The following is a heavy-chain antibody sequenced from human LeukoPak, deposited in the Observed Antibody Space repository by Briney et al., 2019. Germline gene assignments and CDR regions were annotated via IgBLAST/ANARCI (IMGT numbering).Heavy chain of an antibody. CDR1: GGSISSYY. J-gene: IGHJ5*02. D-gene: IGHD6-6*01. Sequence: SETLSLTCTVSGGSISSYYWSWIRQPPGKGLEWIGSIFYSGSTYYNPSLKSRVTISVDTSKNQFSLKLSSATVADTAVYYCARHLGQQLVPGWFDPWGQGTLVTVSS. V-gene: IGHV4-59*05. CDR2: IFYSGST. CDR3: ARHLGQQLVPGWFDP.